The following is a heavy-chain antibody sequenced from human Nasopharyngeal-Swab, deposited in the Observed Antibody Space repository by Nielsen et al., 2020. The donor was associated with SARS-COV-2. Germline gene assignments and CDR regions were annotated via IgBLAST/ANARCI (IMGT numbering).Heavy chain of an antibody. V-gene: IGHV3-23*01. CDR2: ISGSGGST. D-gene: IGHD1-26*01. CDR1: GFTFSSYA. CDR3: AKDRVGAQYYFDY. Sequence: GESLKISCAASGFTFSSYAMSWVRQAPGKGLGWVSAISGSGGSTYYADSVKGRFTISRDNSKNTLYLQMNSLRAEDAAVYYCAKDRVGAQYYFDYWGQGTLVTVSS. J-gene: IGHJ4*02.